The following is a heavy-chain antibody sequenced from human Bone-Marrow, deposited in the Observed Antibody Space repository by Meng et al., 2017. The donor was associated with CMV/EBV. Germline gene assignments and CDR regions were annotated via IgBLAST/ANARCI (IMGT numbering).Heavy chain of an antibody. Sequence: SETLSLTCAVYGGSFSGYYWSWIRQPPGKGLEWIGEINHSGSTNYNPSLKSRVTISVDTSKNQFSLKLSSVTAADTAVYYCARGKGRIQLWLRGYYFDYWGQG. CDR2: INHSGST. CDR1: GGSFSGYY. V-gene: IGHV4-34*01. J-gene: IGHJ4*02. D-gene: IGHD5-18*01. CDR3: ARGKGRIQLWLRGYYFDY.